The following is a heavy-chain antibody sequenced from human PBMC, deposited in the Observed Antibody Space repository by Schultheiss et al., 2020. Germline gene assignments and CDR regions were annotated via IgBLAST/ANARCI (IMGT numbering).Heavy chain of an antibody. Sequence: GGSLRLSCAASGFTFSSYAMSWVRQAPGKGLEWVSGISWNSGSIGYADSVKGRFTISRDNAKNSLYLQMNSLRAEDTAVYYCARDKRVAVAGPTDYWGQGTLGTVSS. J-gene: IGHJ4*02. D-gene: IGHD6-19*01. V-gene: IGHV3-9*01. CDR3: ARDKRVAVAGPTDY. CDR1: GFTFSSYA. CDR2: ISWNSGSI.